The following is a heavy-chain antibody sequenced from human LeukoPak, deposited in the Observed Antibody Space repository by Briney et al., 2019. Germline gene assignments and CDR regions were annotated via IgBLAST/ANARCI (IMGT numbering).Heavy chain of an antibody. CDR1: GYTFTSYD. CDR2: MNPNSGNT. J-gene: IGHJ4*02. Sequence: ASVKVSCKASGYTFTSYDINWVRQATGQGLEWMGLMNPNSGNTGYAQKFQGRVTITRNTSISTAYMELSSLRSEDTAVYYCARGSRRAMVRVYFGYWGQGTLVTVSS. CDR3: ARGSRRAMVRVYFGY. D-gene: IGHD3-10*01. V-gene: IGHV1-8*03.